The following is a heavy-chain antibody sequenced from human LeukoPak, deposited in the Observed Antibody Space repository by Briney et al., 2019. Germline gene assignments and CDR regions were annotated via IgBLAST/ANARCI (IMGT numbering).Heavy chain of an antibody. CDR2: INPSGGST. D-gene: IGHD3-3*01. CDR1: GYTFTSYY. Sequence: ASVKVSCKASGYTFTSYYMHWVRQAPGQGLEWMGIINPSGGSTSYAQKFQGRVTMTRDTSTSTVYMELSSLRSEDTAVYYCARAQVPPDDDLWSGSDGAYYYGMDVWGQGTTVTVSS. V-gene: IGHV1-46*01. CDR3: ARAQVPPDDDLWSGSDGAYYYGMDV. J-gene: IGHJ6*02.